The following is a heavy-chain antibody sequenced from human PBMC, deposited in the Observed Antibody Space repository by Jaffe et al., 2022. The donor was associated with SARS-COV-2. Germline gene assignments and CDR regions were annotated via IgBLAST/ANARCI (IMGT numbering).Heavy chain of an antibody. Sequence: QVQLVQSGAEVKKPGSSVKVSCKASGGTFSSYTISWVRQAPGQGLEWMGRIIPILGIANYAQKFQGRVTITADKSTSTAYMELSSLRSEDTAVYYCARFTAYCSGGSCYSNDAFDIWGQGTMVTVSS. D-gene: IGHD2-15*01. V-gene: IGHV1-69*02. CDR1: GGTFSSYT. CDR3: ARFTAYCSGGSCYSNDAFDI. J-gene: IGHJ3*02. CDR2: IIPILGIA.